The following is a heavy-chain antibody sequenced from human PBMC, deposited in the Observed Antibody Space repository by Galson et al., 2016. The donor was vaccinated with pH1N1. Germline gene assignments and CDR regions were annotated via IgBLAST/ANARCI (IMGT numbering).Heavy chain of an antibody. D-gene: IGHD2/OR15-2a*01. Sequence: QSGAEVKKPGEPLKIPCKGSGYNFDRYWIGWVRQMPGKGLEWMGIIYPGDSDTRYSPSFQGQVSISADKSISTAYLQWSSLKASDTAMYYCARQEFSDYWGQGTLVIVSS. CDR3: ARQEFSDY. V-gene: IGHV5-51*01. CDR1: GYNFDRYW. CDR2: IYPGDSDT. J-gene: IGHJ4*02.